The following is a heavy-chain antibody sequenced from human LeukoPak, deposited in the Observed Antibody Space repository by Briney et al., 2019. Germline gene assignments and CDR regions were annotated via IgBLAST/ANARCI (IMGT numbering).Heavy chain of an antibody. CDR1: GFTFSSYA. D-gene: IGHD5-18*01. CDR3: ARDRRGYSYRNAFDV. CDR2: ISYDGSNY. Sequence: GGSLRLSCAASGFTFSSYAMHWVRQAPGKGLEWVAVISYDGSNYYYADSVKGRITISRDNSKNTLYLQMNSLRAEDTAAYYCARDRRGYSYRNAFDVRGQGTKVTISS. V-gene: IGHV3-30*04. J-gene: IGHJ3*01.